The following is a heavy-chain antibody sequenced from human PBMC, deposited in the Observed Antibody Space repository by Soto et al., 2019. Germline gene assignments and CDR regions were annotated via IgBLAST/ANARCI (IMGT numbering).Heavy chain of an antibody. CDR3: AKARLYYTSGMDV. J-gene: IGHJ6*02. Sequence: GGSLSLPCAASGFTFSSYAMSWVRQAPGKGLEWVSAISGSGGSTYYAYSVKGRFTISRDNSKNTLYLQMNSLRADDTAVYYCAKARLYYTSGMDVWGQGTTVTVSS. CDR2: ISGSGGST. D-gene: IGHD3-16*02. CDR1: GFTFSSYA. V-gene: IGHV3-23*01.